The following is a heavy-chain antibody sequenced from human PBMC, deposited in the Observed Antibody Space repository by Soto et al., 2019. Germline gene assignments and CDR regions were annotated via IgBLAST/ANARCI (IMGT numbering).Heavy chain of an antibody. V-gene: IGHV1-69*02. Sequence: QVQLVQSGAEVKKPGSSVKVSCKASGGTFSSYTISWVRQAPGQGLEWMGRLIPILGIANYAQKFQGRVTINADKSTSTAYMARSTLRFEDTAVYYCAGRAGGTNDYSGRSKGAFDIWGQGTMVTVSS. J-gene: IGHJ3*02. CDR3: AGRAGGTNDYSGRSKGAFDI. CDR2: LIPILGIA. D-gene: IGHD2-15*01. CDR1: GGTFSSYT.